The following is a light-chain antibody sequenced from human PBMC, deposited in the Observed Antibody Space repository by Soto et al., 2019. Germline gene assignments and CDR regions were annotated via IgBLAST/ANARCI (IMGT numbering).Light chain of an antibody. CDR3: QSYDRSLSVV. CDR1: SSNIGAGYE. J-gene: IGLJ2*01. CDR2: GNS. Sequence: QSVLTQPPSVSGAPGQRVTISCTGSSSNIGAGYEVHWYQQVPGTAPKLLIYGNSNRPSGVPDRFSGSKSGTSASLAITGLQAEGEADYYCQSYDRSLSVVFGGGTKLTVL. V-gene: IGLV1-40*01.